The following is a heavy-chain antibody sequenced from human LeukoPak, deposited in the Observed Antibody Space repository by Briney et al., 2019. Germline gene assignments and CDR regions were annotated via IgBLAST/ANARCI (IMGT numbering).Heavy chain of an antibody. J-gene: IGHJ5*02. CDR3: ARNGGYKYNWFDP. CDR2: INPNSGGT. D-gene: IGHD5-24*01. CDR1: GYTFTGYY. V-gene: IGHV1-2*02. Sequence: ASVKVSCKASGYTFTGYYMHWVRQAPGQGLEWMGWINPNSGGTNYAQKFQGRVTITADESTSTAYMELSSLRSEDTAVYYCARNGGYKYNWFDPWGQGTLVTVSS.